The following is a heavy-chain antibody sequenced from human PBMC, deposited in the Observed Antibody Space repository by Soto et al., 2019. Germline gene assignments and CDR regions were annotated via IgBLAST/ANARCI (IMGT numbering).Heavy chain of an antibody. J-gene: IGHJ6*03. Sequence: SETLSLTCTVSGGSISSSSYYWGWIRQPPGKGLEWIGSIYYSGSTYHNPSLKSRVTISVDTSKNQFSLKLSSVTAADTAVYYCARQGRIYCSGGSCYSGYYMDVWGKGTTVTVSS. CDR3: ARQGRIYCSGGSCYSGYYMDV. V-gene: IGHV4-39*01. D-gene: IGHD2-15*01. CDR2: IYYSGST. CDR1: GGSISSSSYY.